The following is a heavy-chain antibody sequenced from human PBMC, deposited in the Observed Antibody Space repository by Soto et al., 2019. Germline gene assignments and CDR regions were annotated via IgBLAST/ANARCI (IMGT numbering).Heavy chain of an antibody. J-gene: IGHJ6*02. V-gene: IGHV4-61*01. CDR1: GGNVGNRSCC. D-gene: IGHD7-27*01. Sequence: ASQTHQLRYTVFGGNVGNRSCCWSWIQKPPGKGLEWIGYIYYSGSTNYNPSLKSRVTISVDTSKNQFSLKLSSVTAADTAVYYCARDEWGSINYYYGMDVWGQGTTVTVSS. CDR3: ARDEWGSINYYYGMDV. CDR2: IYYSGST.